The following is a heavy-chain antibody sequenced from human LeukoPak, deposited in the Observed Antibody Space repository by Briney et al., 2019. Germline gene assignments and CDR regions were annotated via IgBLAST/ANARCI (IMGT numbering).Heavy chain of an antibody. CDR1: GGSISSGGYY. J-gene: IGHJ3*02. V-gene: IGHV4-31*03. CDR2: IYYSGST. CDR3: ARGPSDWLRELGYSYGIDNAFDI. D-gene: IGHD5-18*01. Sequence: SETLSLTCTVSGGSISSGGYYWSWTRQHPGKGLEWIGYIYYSGSTYYNPSLKSRVTISVDTSKNQFSLKLSSVTAADTAVYYCARGPSDWLRELGYSYGIDNAFDIWGQGTMVTVSS.